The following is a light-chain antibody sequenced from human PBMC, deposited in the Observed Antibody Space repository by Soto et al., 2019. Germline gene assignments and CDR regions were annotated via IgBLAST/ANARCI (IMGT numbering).Light chain of an antibody. Sequence: DIVMTQSPDSLAVSLGDRATINCKSSHDILYHSNKNNYLAWYQQKPGQPPKLLIYWASTRESGVPDRFSGSGSGTDFTLTINSLQAEDVAVYYCQQYYGDPQTFGQGTKLEIK. CDR2: WAS. J-gene: IGKJ2*01. CDR3: QQYYGDPQT. CDR1: HDILYHSNKNNY. V-gene: IGKV4-1*01.